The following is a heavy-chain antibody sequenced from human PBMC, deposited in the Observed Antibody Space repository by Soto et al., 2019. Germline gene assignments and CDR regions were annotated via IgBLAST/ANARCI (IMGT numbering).Heavy chain of an antibody. J-gene: IGHJ4*02. V-gene: IGHV3-15*01. CDR1: GFTFSNAW. CDR3: TTVGGKGRFPDPPDY. Sequence: GGSLRLSCAASGFTFSNAWMSWVRQAPGKGLEWVGRIKSKTDGGTTDYAAPVKGRFTISRDDSKNTLYLQMNSLKTEDTAVYYCTTVGGKGRFPDPPDYWGQGTLVTVSS. D-gene: IGHD3-16*01. CDR2: IKSKTDGGTT.